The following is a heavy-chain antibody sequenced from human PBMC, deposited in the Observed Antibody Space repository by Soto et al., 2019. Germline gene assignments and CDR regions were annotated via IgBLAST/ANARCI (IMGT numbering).Heavy chain of an antibody. J-gene: IGHJ4*02. V-gene: IGHV3-21*01. CDR3: ARLPDYGDTFDY. Sequence: EVQLVESGGGLVKPGGSLRLSCAASRFTFSTYSMNWVRQAPGKGLEWVSSISSSSTYIYYSYSVKGRFTISRDNAKNSLYLQMNSLRAEDTAVYYCARLPDYGDTFDYWGQGTLVTVSS. D-gene: IGHD4-17*01. CDR1: RFTFSTYS. CDR2: ISSSSTYI.